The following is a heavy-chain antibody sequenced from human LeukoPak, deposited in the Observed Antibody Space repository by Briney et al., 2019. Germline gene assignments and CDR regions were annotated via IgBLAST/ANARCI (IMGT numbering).Heavy chain of an antibody. J-gene: IGHJ4*02. CDR2: INHSGST. CDR3: AREGVGYSGYGLFDY. V-gene: IGHV4-34*01. CDR1: GGSFSGYY. Sequence: SETLSLTCAVYGGSFSGYYWSWIRQPPGKGLEWIGEINHSGSTNYNPSLKSRVTISGDTSKNQFSLKLSSVTAADTAVYYCAREGVGYSGYGLFDYWGQGTLVTVSS. D-gene: IGHD5-12*01.